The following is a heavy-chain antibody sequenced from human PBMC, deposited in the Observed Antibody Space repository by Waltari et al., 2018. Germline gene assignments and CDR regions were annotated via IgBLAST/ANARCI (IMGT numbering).Heavy chain of an antibody. CDR1: EFIFSNYE. J-gene: IGHJ6*02. V-gene: IGHV3-48*03. CDR2: ISSSGGTI. CDR3: ARDQEIIVGGMDV. Sequence: EVQLVESGGGLVQPGGSLRLSWAASEFIFSNYEMNWVRQTPGKGLEWISYISSSGGTIYYAASVEGRFTISRDNAKKSLYLQMNSLRAEDTAVYYCARDQEIIVGGMDVWGQGTAVTVSS. D-gene: IGHD3-22*01.